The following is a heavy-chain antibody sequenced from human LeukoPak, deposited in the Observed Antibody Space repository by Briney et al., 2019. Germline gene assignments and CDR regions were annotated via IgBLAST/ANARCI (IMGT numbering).Heavy chain of an antibody. CDR3: THYTVTTSFDY. Sequence: GGSLRLSCAASGFTVSNAWMNWVRQAPGKGLEWVGRIKSKTDGGTTDYAAPVKGRFTISRDDSKNTLFLQMNSLKTEDTAVYYCTHYTVTTSFDYWGQGTLVTVSS. V-gene: IGHV3-15*07. J-gene: IGHJ4*02. CDR1: GFTVSNAW. CDR2: IKSKTDGGTT. D-gene: IGHD4-11*01.